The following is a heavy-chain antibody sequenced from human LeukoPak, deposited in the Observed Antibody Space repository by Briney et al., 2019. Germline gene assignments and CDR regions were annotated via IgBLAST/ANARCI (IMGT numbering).Heavy chain of an antibody. CDR2: IPYDGSNK. Sequence: GGSLRLSCAAAGFTFSSYAMHWVRQAPGKGLEWVALIPYDGSNKYYADSVKGRFTVSRDNSKNTLYLQMNSLRAEDTAVYYCVRGAYSSSWLNFDYWGQGTLVTVSS. CDR1: GFTFSSYA. J-gene: IGHJ4*02. D-gene: IGHD6-13*01. V-gene: IGHV3-30*04. CDR3: VRGAYSSSWLNFDY.